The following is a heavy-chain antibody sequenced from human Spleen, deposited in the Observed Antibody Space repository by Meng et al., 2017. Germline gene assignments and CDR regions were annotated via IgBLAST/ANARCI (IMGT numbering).Heavy chain of an antibody. J-gene: IGHJ3*02. CDR1: GYSISSSNW. Sequence: QLQLQESGPGLVKPSHTLSLTCAVSGYSISSSNWWGWIRQPPGKGLEWIGYIYYSGSIYYNPSLKSRVTMSVDTSKNQFSLKLSSVTAVDTAVYYCARSRGYSYGDIDAFDIWGQGTMVTVSS. D-gene: IGHD5-18*01. V-gene: IGHV4-28*05. CDR3: ARSRGYSYGDIDAFDI. CDR2: IYYSGSI.